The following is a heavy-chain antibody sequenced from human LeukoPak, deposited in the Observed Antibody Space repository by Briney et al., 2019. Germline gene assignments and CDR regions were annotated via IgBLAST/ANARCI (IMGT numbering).Heavy chain of an antibody. Sequence: PGGSLRLSCAASGFTFNNYAMTWGFQAPGKGQGWVSYISSSGSAIYYADSVKGRFTISRENAKNSLYLQMHSLRAEDTAVLYSAITPYYSSGYYASDYMDVSGKGTTVTVSS. CDR2: ISSSGSAI. D-gene: IGHD3-22*01. V-gene: IGHV3-48*03. CDR1: GFTFNNYA. J-gene: IGHJ6*03. CDR3: AITPYYSSGYYASDYMDV.